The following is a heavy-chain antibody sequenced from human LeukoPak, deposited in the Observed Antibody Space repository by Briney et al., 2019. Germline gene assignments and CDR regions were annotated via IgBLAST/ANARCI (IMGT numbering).Heavy chain of an antibody. J-gene: IGHJ4*02. D-gene: IGHD2-15*01. Sequence: PGGSLRLSCAASGFTFSSYGMHWVRQAPGKGLEWVAFIRYDGSNKYYADSVKGRFTISRDNSKNTLYLQMNSLRTEDTAVYYCAKEGENFLFCGGASCYYFFDYGGQGPLVTFSS. CDR3: AKEGENFLFCGGASCYYFFDY. CDR2: IRYDGSNK. V-gene: IGHV3-30*02. CDR1: GFTFSSYG.